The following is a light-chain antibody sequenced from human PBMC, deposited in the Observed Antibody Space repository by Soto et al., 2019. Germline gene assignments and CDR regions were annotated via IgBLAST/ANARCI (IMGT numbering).Light chain of an antibody. V-gene: IGKV1-5*01. Sequence: DIQMTQSPSTLSASVGDRVTITCRASQSISTWLAWYQQKPGKAPKVLIYDASSLESGVPSRFSGSGSGTEFTLTISNMQPDDFATYYCQQYKNYLTFGPGTKVDI. CDR3: QQYKNYLT. CDR2: DAS. CDR1: QSISTW. J-gene: IGKJ3*01.